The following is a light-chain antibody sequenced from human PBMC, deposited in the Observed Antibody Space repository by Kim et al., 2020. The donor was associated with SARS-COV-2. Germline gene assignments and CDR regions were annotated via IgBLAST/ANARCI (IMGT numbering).Light chain of an antibody. J-gene: IGLJ1*01. CDR3: SSHASPNNAFV. CDR1: GGDVGRYDF. Sequence: QSVTISCTGTGGDVGRYDFVSWYQHHPGKAPKVIIYEVTKRSSGVPDRFSGSKSGNTASLTVSGLQAEDEADYYCSSHASPNNAFVFGTGTKVTVL. V-gene: IGLV2-8*01. CDR2: EVT.